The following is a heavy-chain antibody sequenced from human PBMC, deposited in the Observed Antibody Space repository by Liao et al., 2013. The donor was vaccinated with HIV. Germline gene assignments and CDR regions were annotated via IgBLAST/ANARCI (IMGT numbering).Heavy chain of an antibody. CDR2: VSYTGNT. CDR3: ARIVIGGASFDD. Sequence: QLHLQESGPGRVKPSETLSLNCSVSGDSLSSSVHYWGWIRQPPGKGLEWIGSVSYTGNTFYHPSFKSRLTISADTSKNQFSLKLSSVTVADTAIYYCARIVIGGASFDDWGQGTLVTVPS. V-gene: IGHV4-39*07. J-gene: IGHJ4*02. CDR1: GDSLSSSVHY. D-gene: IGHD2-15*01.